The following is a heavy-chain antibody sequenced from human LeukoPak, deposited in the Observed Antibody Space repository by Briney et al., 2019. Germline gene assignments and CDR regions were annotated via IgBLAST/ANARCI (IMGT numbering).Heavy chain of an antibody. D-gene: IGHD6-19*01. CDR1: GYTFTGYY. CDR2: INPNSGVT. V-gene: IGHV1-2*02. J-gene: IGHJ5*02. CDR3: ARTVAGQGYWFDP. Sequence: GASVKASCKASGYTFTGYYMHWVRQAPGQGLEWMGWINPNSGVTNYAQKFQGRVTMTRDTSITTAYMELSRLRSDDTAVYYCARTVAGQGYWFDPWGQGTLVTVSS.